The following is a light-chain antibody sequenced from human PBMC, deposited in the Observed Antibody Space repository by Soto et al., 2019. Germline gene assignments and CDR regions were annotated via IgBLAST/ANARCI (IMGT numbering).Light chain of an antibody. Sequence: QSVLTQPPSASGTPGQRVTISCSGSSSNIGSNAVSWYRQLPGTAPKVLIYSNHQRPSGVSDRFSGSKSGTSASLAISGLQSEDEADYYCAAWDDSLNGRLFGGGTKVTVL. CDR3: AAWDDSLNGRL. V-gene: IGLV1-44*01. CDR1: SSNIGSNA. J-gene: IGLJ2*01. CDR2: SNH.